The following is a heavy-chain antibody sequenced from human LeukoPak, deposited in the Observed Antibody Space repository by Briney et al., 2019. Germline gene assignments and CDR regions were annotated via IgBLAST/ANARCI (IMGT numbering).Heavy chain of an antibody. D-gene: IGHD5-24*01. CDR2: ISGSGGST. CDR1: RFTFSSYA. V-gene: IGHV3-23*01. Sequence: GGSLRLSCAASRFTFSSYAMSWVRQAPGKGLEWVSAISGSGGSTYYADSVKGRFTISRDNSKNTLYLQMNSLRAEDTAVYYCANPPRRDGYNSGYWGQGTLVTVSS. J-gene: IGHJ4*02. CDR3: ANPPRRDGYNSGY.